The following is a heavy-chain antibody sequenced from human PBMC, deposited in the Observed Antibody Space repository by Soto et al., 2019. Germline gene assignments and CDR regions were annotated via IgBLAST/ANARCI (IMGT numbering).Heavy chain of an antibody. D-gene: IGHD7-27*01. V-gene: IGHV4-59*08. Sequence: PSATLSVSCTVSGGSISSDYWSWIRQPPGKGLEWIGYIYYSGSTNYNPSLKSRVTISVDASKNQFSLKLGSVTAADTAVYYCARLDLRGENDAFDIWGQGTMVTVSS. CDR1: GGSISSDY. CDR3: ARLDLRGENDAFDI. J-gene: IGHJ3*02. CDR2: IYYSGST.